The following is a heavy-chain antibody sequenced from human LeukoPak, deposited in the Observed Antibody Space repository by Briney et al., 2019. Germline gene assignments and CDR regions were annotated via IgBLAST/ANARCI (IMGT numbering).Heavy chain of an antibody. Sequence: PGGSLRLSCAASGLSISDNYMSWVRQAPGKGLEWVSIIHSGGNIYYADSVKGRFTISRDNSKNTLYLQMNSLRAEDTAVYYCARDRGYAMDVWGKGTTVTFSS. J-gene: IGHJ6*03. D-gene: IGHD1-1*01. CDR1: GLSISDNY. V-gene: IGHV3-53*01. CDR2: IHSGGNI. CDR3: ARDRGYAMDV.